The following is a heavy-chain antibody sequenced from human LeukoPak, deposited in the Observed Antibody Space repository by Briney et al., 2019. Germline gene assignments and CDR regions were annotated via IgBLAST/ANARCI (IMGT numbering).Heavy chain of an antibody. CDR2: INHSGST. J-gene: IGHJ6*02. V-gene: IGHV4-34*01. Sequence: SETLSLTCAVYGGSFSGYYWSWIRQPPGKGLEWIGEINHSGSTNYNPSLKSRVTISVDTSKNQFSLKLSSVTAADTAVYYCARGPMVRGVISEYYYYYYGMDVWGQGTTVTVSS. D-gene: IGHD3-10*01. CDR1: GGSFSGYY. CDR3: ARGPMVRGVISEYYYYYYGMDV.